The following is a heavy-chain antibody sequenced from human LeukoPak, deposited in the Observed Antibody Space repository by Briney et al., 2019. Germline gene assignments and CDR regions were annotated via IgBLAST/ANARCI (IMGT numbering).Heavy chain of an antibody. D-gene: IGHD6-19*01. CDR3: AREDSTGWYGVDY. CDR2: IYTSGST. V-gene: IGHV4-4*07. Sequence: NPSETLSLTCTVSGGSIGHYFWTWIRPPAGKGLEWIGRIYTSGSTRCNPSLKSRVTMSVDTSQNQFSLKLSSVTAADTAMYYCAREDSTGWYGVDYWSQGTLVTVSS. CDR1: GGSIGHYF. J-gene: IGHJ4*02.